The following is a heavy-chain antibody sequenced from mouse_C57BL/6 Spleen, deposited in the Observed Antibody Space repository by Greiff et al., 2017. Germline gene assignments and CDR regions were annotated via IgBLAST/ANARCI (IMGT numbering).Heavy chain of an antibody. CDR3: TTRITTVVAPFAY. CDR2: IDPENGDT. CDR1: GFNIKDDY. V-gene: IGHV14-4*01. Sequence: VQLQQSGAELVRPGASVKLSCTASGFNIKDDYMHWVKQRPEQGLEWIGWIDPENGDTEYASKFQGKATITADTSSNTAYLQLSSLTSEDTAVYYGTTRITTVVAPFAYWGQGTLVTVSA. J-gene: IGHJ3*01. D-gene: IGHD1-1*01.